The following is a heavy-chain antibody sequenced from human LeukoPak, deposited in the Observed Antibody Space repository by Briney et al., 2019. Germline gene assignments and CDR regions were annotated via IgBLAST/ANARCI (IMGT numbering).Heavy chain of an antibody. Sequence: GGSLRLSCAASGFIFSSYSMNWVRQAPGKGLEWVSSISSSSSYIYYADSVKGRFTISRDNAKNSLYLQMNSLRAEDTAVYYCAREYYYDSSGYYLGGGDYWGQGTLVTVSS. V-gene: IGHV3-21*01. CDR3: AREYYYDSSGYYLGGGDY. D-gene: IGHD3-22*01. J-gene: IGHJ4*02. CDR2: ISSSSSYI. CDR1: GFIFSSYS.